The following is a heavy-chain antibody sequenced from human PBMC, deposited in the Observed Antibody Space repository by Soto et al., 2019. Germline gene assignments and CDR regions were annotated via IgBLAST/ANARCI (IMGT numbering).Heavy chain of an antibody. D-gene: IGHD2-15*01. J-gene: IGHJ6*02. CDR1: GYTFSTSG. CDR2: ISTYNGDT. V-gene: IGHV1-18*01. CDR3: ARAGAAPYSYSGMGV. Sequence: QVQLVQSGAEVRKPGASVKVSCKASGYTFSTSGMSWLRQAPGQGLEWMGWISTYNGDTNDAPKFQDRVTMTSDTSPRTVYMELGRIRPDGPAVSYCARAGAAPYSYSGMGVWGQGPRGTVAS.